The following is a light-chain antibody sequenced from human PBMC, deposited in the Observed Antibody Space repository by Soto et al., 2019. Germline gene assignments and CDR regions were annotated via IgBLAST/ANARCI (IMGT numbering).Light chain of an antibody. V-gene: IGKV3-15*01. CDR3: EQYKHWPPET. CDR2: GPS. CDR1: QSVSSN. J-gene: IGKJ1*01. Sequence: EIVMTQSPATLSVSPGERATLSCRASQSVSSNLALYQQKPGQAPTLLIYGPSTRATGIPARFSGSGSGTEFTLTISSLQSEDFAVYYCEQYKHWPPETFGQGTKVDIK.